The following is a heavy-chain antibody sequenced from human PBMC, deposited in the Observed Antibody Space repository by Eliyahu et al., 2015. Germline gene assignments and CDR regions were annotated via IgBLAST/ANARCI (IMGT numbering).Heavy chain of an antibody. CDR3: AKTMSLRHSDWFYYYAMDV. Sequence: EVQLLESGGGLVQPGGSLRLSCAAFGFTFTNYXXXWVRQAPGQGLAWVSAISGSGDNTYYAGSVKGRFTISRDNAKNTLYLQMKSLRAEDTAVYYCAKTMSLRHSDWFYYYAMDVWGKGTTVTVSS. CDR1: GFTFTNYX. V-gene: IGHV3-23*01. J-gene: IGHJ6*04. D-gene: IGHD3-9*01. CDR2: ISGSGDNT.